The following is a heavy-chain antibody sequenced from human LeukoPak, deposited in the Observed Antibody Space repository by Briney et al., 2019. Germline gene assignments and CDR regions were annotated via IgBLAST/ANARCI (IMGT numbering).Heavy chain of an antibody. Sequence: GGSLRLPCAASGLTLSDYGMNWVRQAPGKGLEWVAAVSGSGGSTYYADSVKGRFTISRGNSKNTLYLQMNSLRAEDTAVYYCAKDQYMYGLFYFDYWGQGTLVTVSA. CDR3: AKDQYMYGLFYFDY. CDR1: GLTLSDYG. D-gene: IGHD5-18*01. CDR2: VSGSGGST. J-gene: IGHJ4*02. V-gene: IGHV3-23*01.